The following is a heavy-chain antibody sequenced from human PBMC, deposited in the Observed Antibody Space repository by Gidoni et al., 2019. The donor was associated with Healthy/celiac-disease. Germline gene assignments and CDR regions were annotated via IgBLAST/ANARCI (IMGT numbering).Heavy chain of an antibody. J-gene: IGHJ4*02. Sequence: QVQLVESGGGVVQPGRSLRLSCAASGFTFRSYGMHWVRQAPGKGLEWVAVISYDGSNKYYADSVKGRFTISRDNSKNTLYLQMNSLRAEDTAVYYCAKDIYDYGDYESPYFDYWGQGTLVTVSS. CDR2: ISYDGSNK. V-gene: IGHV3-30*18. CDR1: GFTFRSYG. CDR3: AKDIYDYGDYESPYFDY. D-gene: IGHD4-17*01.